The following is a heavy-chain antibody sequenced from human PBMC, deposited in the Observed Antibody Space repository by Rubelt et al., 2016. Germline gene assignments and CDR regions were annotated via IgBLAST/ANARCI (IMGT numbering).Heavy chain of an antibody. CDR2: INHSGST. Sequence: QVQLQQWGAGLLKPSETLSLTCAVYGGSFSGYYWSWIRQPPGKGLEWIGEINHSGSTNYNPSLKSRITVSVDTPKNQFSRKRSVVTADDTALYYCARHLVTTIRGYWYFDLWGRGTLVTVSS. D-gene: IGHD2-21*02. J-gene: IGHJ2*01. V-gene: IGHV4-34*01. CDR1: GGSFSGYY. CDR3: ARHLVTTIRGYWYFDL.